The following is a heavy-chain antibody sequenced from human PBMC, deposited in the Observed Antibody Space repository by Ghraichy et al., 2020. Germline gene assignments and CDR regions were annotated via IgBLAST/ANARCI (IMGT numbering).Heavy chain of an antibody. CDR2: ISGGATYT. CDR1: GFTFSDYS. D-gene: IGHD6-19*01. J-gene: IGHJ4*02. V-gene: IGHV3-21*01. Sequence: GGSLRLSCAASGFTFSDYSLHWVRQAPGKGLEWVAYISGGATYTYLADSVKGRFTISRDNAQKTLTLQMHSLRVEDTALYYCARANSSGWSGDLDYWGQGTLVSVSS. CDR3: ARANSSGWSGDLDY.